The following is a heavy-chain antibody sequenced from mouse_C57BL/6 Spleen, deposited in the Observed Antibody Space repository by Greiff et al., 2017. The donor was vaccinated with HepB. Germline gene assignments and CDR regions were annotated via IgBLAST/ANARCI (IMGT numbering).Heavy chain of an antibody. CDR2: IYPGDGDT. CDR3: ARVAPYGNYYFDY. CDR1: GYAFSSSW. V-gene: IGHV1-82*01. Sequence: VQVVESGPELVKPGASVKISCKASGYAFSSSWMNWVKQRPGKGLEWIGRIYPGDGDTNYNGKFKGKATLTADKSSSTAYMQLSSLTSEDSAVYFCARVAPYGNYYFDYWGQGTTLTVSS. J-gene: IGHJ2*01. D-gene: IGHD2-1*01.